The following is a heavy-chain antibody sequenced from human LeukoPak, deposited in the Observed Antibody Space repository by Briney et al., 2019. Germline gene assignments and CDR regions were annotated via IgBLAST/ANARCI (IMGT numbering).Heavy chain of an antibody. J-gene: IGHJ4*02. CDR1: SYTFTSYA. V-gene: IGHV1-69*05. CDR2: IIPIFGTA. D-gene: IGHD7-27*01. CDR3: ARDPNWGWGGDY. Sequence: SVKVSCKASSYTFTSYAISWVRQAPGQGLEWMGGIIPIFGTANYAQKFQGRVTITTDESTSTAYMELSSLRSEDTAVYYCARDPNWGWGGDYWGQGTLVTVSS.